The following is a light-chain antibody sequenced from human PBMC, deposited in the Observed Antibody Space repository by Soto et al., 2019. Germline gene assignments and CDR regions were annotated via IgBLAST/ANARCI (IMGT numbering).Light chain of an antibody. CDR2: KAS. CDR3: QQYSYYAT. V-gene: IGKV1-5*03. J-gene: IGKJ1*01. Sequence: DIQMTQSPSTLSASVGDRVTITCRASQTISSWLAWYQQKPGKAPKLLIYKASTLESGVPSRFRGSGSGTDFTLTVTSLQPEDFATYYCQQYSYYATVCQGPKVEIK. CDR1: QTISSW.